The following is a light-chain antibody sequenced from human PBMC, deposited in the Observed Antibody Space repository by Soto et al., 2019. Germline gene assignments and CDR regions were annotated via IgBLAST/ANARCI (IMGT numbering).Light chain of an antibody. Sequence: IVVTQSPATLSVSPGERATLSCRASQGIGDTLAWYQQKPGQTPRLLIYDTSIRATGVPARFSGSRSGAEFTLTISSLQSEDFAVYYCQHYVNWPLTFGGGTKVESK. V-gene: IGKV3-15*01. CDR3: QHYVNWPLT. CDR1: QGIGDT. J-gene: IGKJ4*01. CDR2: DTS.